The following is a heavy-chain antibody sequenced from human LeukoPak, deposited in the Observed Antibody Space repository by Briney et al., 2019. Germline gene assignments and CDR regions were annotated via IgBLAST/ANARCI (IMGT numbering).Heavy chain of an antibody. V-gene: IGHV3-48*04. CDR3: ARDRTHYDILTGYCSEGGFDY. CDR2: ISSSSSTI. Sequence: PGGSLRLSCAASGFTFSSYSMNWVRQAPGKGLEWVSYISSSSSTIYYADSVKGRFTISRDNAKNSLYLQMNSLRAEDTAVYYRARDRTHYDILTGYCSEGGFDYWGQGTLVTVSS. D-gene: IGHD3-9*01. J-gene: IGHJ4*02. CDR1: GFTFSSYS.